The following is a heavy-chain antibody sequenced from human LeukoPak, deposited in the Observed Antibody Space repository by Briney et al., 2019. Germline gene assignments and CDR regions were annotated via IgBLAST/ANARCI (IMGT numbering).Heavy chain of an antibody. Sequence: SETLSLICAVSGGSISSSNWWSWVRQPPGKGLEWIGEIYHSGSTNYNPSLKSRVTISVDKSKNQFSLRLSSVTAADTAVYYCARAGYYDSSGYLGNDYWGQGTPVNGSS. CDR2: IYHSGST. J-gene: IGHJ4*02. CDR3: ARAGYYDSSGYLGNDY. CDR1: GGSISSSNW. D-gene: IGHD3-22*01. V-gene: IGHV4-4*02.